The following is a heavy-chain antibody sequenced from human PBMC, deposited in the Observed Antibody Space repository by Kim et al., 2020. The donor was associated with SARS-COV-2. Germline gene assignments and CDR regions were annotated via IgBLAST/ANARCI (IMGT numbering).Heavy chain of an antibody. D-gene: IGHD2-8*01. CDR2: IYYSGST. CDR1: GGSISSSSYY. CDR3: ARSSIVLMVYAFDI. J-gene: IGHJ3*02. V-gene: IGHV4-39*01. Sequence: SETLSLTCTVSGGSISSSSYYWGWIRQPPGKGLEWIGSIYYSGSTYYNPSLKSRVTISVDTSKNQFSLKLSSVTAADTAVYYCARSSIVLMVYAFDIWGQGTMVTVSS.